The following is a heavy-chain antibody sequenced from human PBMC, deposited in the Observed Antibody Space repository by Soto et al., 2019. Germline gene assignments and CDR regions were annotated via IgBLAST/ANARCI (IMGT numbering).Heavy chain of an antibody. CDR2: INYRGST. J-gene: IGHJ6*02. V-gene: IGHV4-34*01. CDR3: VRGQPHRITIFEVVIRSYDYGMDV. D-gene: IGHD3-3*01. CDR1: GGSFTGYY. Sequence: PSETLSLTCAVYGGSFTGYYWTWIRQTPGKGLEWIGEINYRGSTYYNPSLESRIIMAVDTSKNQFSLKLSSVTAADTAVYFCVRGQPHRITIFEVVIRSYDYGMDVWGQGTTVTVSS.